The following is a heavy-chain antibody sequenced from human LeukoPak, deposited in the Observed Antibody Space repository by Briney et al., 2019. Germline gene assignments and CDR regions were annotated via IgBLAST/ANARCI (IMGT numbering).Heavy chain of an antibody. Sequence: GRSLRLSCAASGFTFSSYGMHWVRQAPGKGLEWVAVISYDGSNKYHADSVKGRFTISRDNSKNTLYLQMNSLRAEDTAVYYCAKEGYSYGSLHFDYWGQGTLVTVSS. CDR3: AKEGYSYGSLHFDY. V-gene: IGHV3-30*18. CDR2: ISYDGSNK. J-gene: IGHJ4*02. CDR1: GFTFSSYG. D-gene: IGHD5-18*01.